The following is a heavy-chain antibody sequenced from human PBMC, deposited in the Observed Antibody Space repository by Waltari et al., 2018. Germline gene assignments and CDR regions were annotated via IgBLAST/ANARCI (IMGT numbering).Heavy chain of an antibody. V-gene: IGHV4-59*01. CDR3: AREGIAVAGRVFDY. D-gene: IGHD6-19*01. CDR1: GGSISSYY. J-gene: IGHJ4*02. Sequence: QVQLQESGPGLVKPSETLSLTCTVSGGSISSYYWSWIRQPPGKGLEWIGYIYYSGSTNYNPSLKSRVTISVDTSKNQCSLKLSSVTAADTAVYYCAREGIAVAGRVFDYWGQGTLVTVSS. CDR2: IYYSGST.